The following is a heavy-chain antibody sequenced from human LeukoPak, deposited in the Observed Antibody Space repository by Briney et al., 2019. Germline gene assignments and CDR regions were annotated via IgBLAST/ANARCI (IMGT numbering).Heavy chain of an antibody. Sequence: GGSLRLSCAASGFTFSTFPMHWVRQAPRKGLQWVAVISNDGTNKYYADSVKGRFTISRDNSKNTLFLQMNSLTTEDTAVYYCARGAGTTVYYIDVWGNGTTVTVSS. J-gene: IGHJ6*03. CDR2: ISNDGTNK. D-gene: IGHD1-7*01. CDR3: ARGAGTTVYYIDV. V-gene: IGHV3-30*01. CDR1: GFTFSTFP.